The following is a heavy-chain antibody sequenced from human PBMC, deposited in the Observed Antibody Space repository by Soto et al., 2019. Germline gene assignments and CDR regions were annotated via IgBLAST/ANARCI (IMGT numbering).Heavy chain of an antibody. V-gene: IGHV1-2*02. CDR2: IFPKSAGT. J-gene: IGHJ6*02. CDR1: GDSLDGYY. CDR3: AREGMFHFEAKDYYPSTYGLDF. Sequence: VQLVQSGAEVMKPGASVKVSCTASGDSLDGYYIHWVRQTPGQGLEWLGWIFPKSAGTRLQRRFQGRGSMTSEYSTGPVYLDVTSLAFDDTAVYYCAREGMFHFEAKDYYPSTYGLDFWGQGTTVTVSS. D-gene: IGHD3-10*01.